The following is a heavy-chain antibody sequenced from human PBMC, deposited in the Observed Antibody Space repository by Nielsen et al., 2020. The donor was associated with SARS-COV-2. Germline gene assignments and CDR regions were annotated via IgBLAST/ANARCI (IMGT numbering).Heavy chain of an antibody. V-gene: IGHV4-34*01. CDR2: INHSGST. Sequence: SETLSLTCAVYGGSFSGYYWSWIRQPPGKGLEWIGEINHSGSTNYNPSLKSRVTISVDTSKNQFSLKLSSVTAADTAVYYCARALFLAAADLYYYYYGMDVWGQGTTVTVSS. J-gene: IGHJ6*02. CDR3: ARALFLAAADLYYYYYGMDV. CDR1: GGSFSGYY. D-gene: IGHD6-13*01.